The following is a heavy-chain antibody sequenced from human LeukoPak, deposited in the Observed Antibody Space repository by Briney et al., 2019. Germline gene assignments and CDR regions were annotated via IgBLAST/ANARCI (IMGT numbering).Heavy chain of an antibody. CDR1: GYTFTSYG. Sequence: GASVKVSCKASGYTFTSYGFSWVRQAPGQGLEWMGWISAYNGNTNYAQKLQGRVTMTTDTSTGTAYMELRSLRSDDTAVYYCARSSYGMDVWGQGTTVTVSS. CDR3: ARSSYGMDV. J-gene: IGHJ6*02. V-gene: IGHV1-18*01. D-gene: IGHD3-16*01. CDR2: ISAYNGNT.